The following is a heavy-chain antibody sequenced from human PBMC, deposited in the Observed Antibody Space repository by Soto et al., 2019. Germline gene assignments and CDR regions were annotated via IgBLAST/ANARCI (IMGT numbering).Heavy chain of an antibody. V-gene: IGHV3-11*06. J-gene: IGHJ6*03. Sequence: GGSLRLSCAASGFTFSDYYMSWIRQAPGKGLEWVSYISSSSSYTNYADSVKGRFTISRDNAKNSLYLQMNSLRVEDTAVYYCAREDHGDFEYYYYMDVWGQGTTVTVSS. CDR1: GFTFSDYY. D-gene: IGHD4-17*01. CDR3: AREDHGDFEYYYYMDV. CDR2: ISSSSSYT.